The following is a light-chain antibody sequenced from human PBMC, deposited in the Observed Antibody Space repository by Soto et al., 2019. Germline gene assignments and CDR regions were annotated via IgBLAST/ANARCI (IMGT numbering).Light chain of an antibody. J-gene: IGLJ2*01. CDR1: SSDIGAYNF. Sequence: QSALTQPASVPGSPGQSITISCTGTSSDIGAYNFVSWYQQHPGKAPKLMLYDVNIRPSGGSNRFSGSKSGNTASLTISGPQAEDEADYSCPSWTTSTTMIFGGGTK. CDR2: DVN. CDR3: PSWTTSTTMI. V-gene: IGLV2-14*03.